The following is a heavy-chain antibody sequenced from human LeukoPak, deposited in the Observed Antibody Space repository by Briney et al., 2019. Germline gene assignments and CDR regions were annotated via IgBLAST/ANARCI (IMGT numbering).Heavy chain of an antibody. V-gene: IGHV3-11*04. CDR3: ARDRNWNFNAFDI. CDR1: GFIFSDYY. Sequence: GGSLRLSCAASGFIFSDYYMSWIRQAPGKGLEWVSYISSSGITIYYADSVKGRFTISRDNAKNSLFLQMNSLRAEDTAVYYCARDRNWNFNAFDIWGQGTTVTVSS. CDR2: ISSSGITI. D-gene: IGHD1-7*01. J-gene: IGHJ3*02.